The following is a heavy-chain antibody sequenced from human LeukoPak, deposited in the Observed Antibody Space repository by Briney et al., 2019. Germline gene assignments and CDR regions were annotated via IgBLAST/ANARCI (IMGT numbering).Heavy chain of an antibody. Sequence: GGSLRLSCAASGFTFSSYAMHWVRQAPGKGLEWVAVISYDGSNKYYADSVKGRFTISRDNSKNTLYLQMNSLRVEDTAVYYCARGGYDILTGYYNFDYWGQGTLVTVSS. J-gene: IGHJ4*02. CDR3: ARGGYDILTGYYNFDY. CDR2: ISYDGSNK. CDR1: GFTFSSYA. V-gene: IGHV3-30-3*01. D-gene: IGHD3-9*01.